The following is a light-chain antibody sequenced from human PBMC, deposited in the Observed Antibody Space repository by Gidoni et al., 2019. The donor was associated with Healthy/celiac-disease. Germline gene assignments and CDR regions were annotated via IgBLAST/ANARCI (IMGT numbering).Light chain of an antibody. CDR1: SLRSYY. J-gene: IGLJ2*01. CDR2: GKN. V-gene: IGLV3-19*01. Sequence: SSELPQDPAVSVALGQTVSITRQGDSLRSYYASWYQQKPGQAPVLVIYGKNNRPSGIPDRFSGSSSVNTASLTITGAQAEDEADYYCNSRDSSGNHVVFGGGTKRTV. CDR3: NSRDSSGNHVV.